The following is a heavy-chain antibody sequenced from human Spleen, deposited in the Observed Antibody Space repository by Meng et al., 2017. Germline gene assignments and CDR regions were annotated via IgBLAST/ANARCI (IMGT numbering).Heavy chain of an antibody. D-gene: IGHD1-26*01. Sequence: GESLKISCAASGFTFSNYAMSWVRQAPERGLEWVSLISNSGFTTYYADSVKGRFTISRDNSKNTLFLQMNSLRVEDSAVYYCARDLRRLEVSGAPDYWGQGTLVTVSS. CDR2: ISNSGFTT. J-gene: IGHJ4*02. CDR3: ARDLRRLEVSGAPDY. V-gene: IGHV3-23*01. CDR1: GFTFSNYA.